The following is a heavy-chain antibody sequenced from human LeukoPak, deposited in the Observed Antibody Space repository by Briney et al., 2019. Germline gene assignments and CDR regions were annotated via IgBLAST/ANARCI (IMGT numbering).Heavy chain of an antibody. CDR1: GYSISSGYY. CDR2: IYHSGST. D-gene: IGHD3-10*01. CDR3: ARYYGSGSYYKSYYYYYMDV. Sequence: SETLSLTCTVSGYSISSGYYWGWIRQPPGKGLEWIGSIYHSGSTYYNPSLKSRVTISVDTSKNQFSLKLSSVTAADTAVYYCARYYGSGSYYKSYYYYYMDVWGKGTTVTVSS. J-gene: IGHJ6*03. V-gene: IGHV4-38-2*02.